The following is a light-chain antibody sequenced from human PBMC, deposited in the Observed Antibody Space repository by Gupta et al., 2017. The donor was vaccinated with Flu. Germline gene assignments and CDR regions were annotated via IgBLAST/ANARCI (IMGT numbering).Light chain of an antibody. V-gene: IGKV1-5*03. Sequence: DIQMTQSPSPLSASVGDRVSITCRASQTISVWLAWYQQKPGKVPKVVIYKASNLEDGVPSRFSGSGSGTEFTLTISSLQPEDFATYYCQQYETYPYTFGLGTRLEI. CDR2: KAS. J-gene: IGKJ2*01. CDR1: QTISVW. CDR3: QQYETYPYT.